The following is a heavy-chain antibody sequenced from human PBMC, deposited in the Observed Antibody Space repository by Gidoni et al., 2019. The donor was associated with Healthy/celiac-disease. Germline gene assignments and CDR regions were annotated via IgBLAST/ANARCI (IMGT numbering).Heavy chain of an antibody. Sequence: QVQLVQSGAAVKKPGSSVKVSCKASGGTFSSYAISWVRQAPGQGLEWMGGIIPIFGTANYAQKCQGRVTITADKSTSTAYMELSSLRSEDTAVYYCARDAVGPEYPYMDVWGKGTTVTVSS. V-gene: IGHV1-69*06. J-gene: IGHJ6*03. CDR3: ARDAVGPEYPYMDV. CDR2: IIPIFGTA. D-gene: IGHD6-6*01. CDR1: GGTFSSYA.